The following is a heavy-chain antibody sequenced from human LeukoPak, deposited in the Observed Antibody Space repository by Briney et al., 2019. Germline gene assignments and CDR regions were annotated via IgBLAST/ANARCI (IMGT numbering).Heavy chain of an antibody. V-gene: IGHV3-7*03. Sequence: GGSLRLSCAASGFIFSSYWMSWVRQAPGKGLEWVANIKQDGSEKYYVDSVKGRFTISRDNAKNSLYLQMNSLRAEDTAVYYCAREFGRYSYGYVPYGMDVWGKGTTVTVSS. CDR2: IKQDGSEK. CDR3: AREFGRYSYGYVPYGMDV. D-gene: IGHD5-18*01. J-gene: IGHJ6*04. CDR1: GFIFSSYW.